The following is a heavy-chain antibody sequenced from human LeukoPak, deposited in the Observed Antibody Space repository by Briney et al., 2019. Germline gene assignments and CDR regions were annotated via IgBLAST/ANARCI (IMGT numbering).Heavy chain of an antibody. CDR3: AHLEAVRGVTTAPTFDY. CDR1: GFSLSTSGVG. J-gene: IGHJ4*02. V-gene: IGHV2-5*02. CDR2: IYWDDDK. D-gene: IGHD3-10*01. Sequence: SGPTLLKPTQTLTLTCTFSGFSLSTSGVGVGWIRQPPGKALEWLSLIYWDDDKRYSPSLKSRLTITKDTSKNQVVLTMTNMDPVDTATYYCAHLEAVRGVTTAPTFDYWGQGTLVTVSS.